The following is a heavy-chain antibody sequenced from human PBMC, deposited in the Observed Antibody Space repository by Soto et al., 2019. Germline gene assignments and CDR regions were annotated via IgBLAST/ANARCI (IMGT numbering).Heavy chain of an antibody. CDR2: IRSKAYGGTT. V-gene: IGHV3-49*04. CDR3: TRDTKAYCGGDCSRTYY. CDR1: GFTFGDYA. D-gene: IGHD2-21*02. Sequence: GGSLRLSCTASGFTFGDYATSWVRQAPGKGLEWVGFIRSKAYGGTTEYAASVKGRFTISRDDSKSIAYLQMNSPKTEDTAVYYCTRDTKAYCGGDCSRTYYWGQGTLVTVSS. J-gene: IGHJ4*02.